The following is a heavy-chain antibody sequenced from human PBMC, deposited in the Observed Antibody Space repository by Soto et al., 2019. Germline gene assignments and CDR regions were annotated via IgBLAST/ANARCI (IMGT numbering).Heavy chain of an antibody. V-gene: IGHV1-69*02. CDR3: ARRYDILTGYYEYDAFDI. J-gene: IGHJ3*02. CDR2: IIPILGIA. Sequence: AVKVSCKASGGTFSSYTISWVRQAPGQGLEWMGRIIPILGIANYAQKLQGRVTMTTDTSTSIAYMELRSLRSDDTAVYYCARRYDILTGYYEYDAFDIWGQGTMVTVSS. D-gene: IGHD3-9*01. CDR1: GGTFSSYT.